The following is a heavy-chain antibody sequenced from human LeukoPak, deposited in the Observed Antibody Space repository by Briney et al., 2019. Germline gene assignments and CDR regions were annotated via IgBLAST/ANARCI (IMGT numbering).Heavy chain of an antibody. J-gene: IGHJ6*03. D-gene: IGHD6-19*01. CDR3: ARDKMFSGWYGDVDMNV. CDR1: GFTFSGAW. CDR2: IREDGTEK. V-gene: IGHV3-7*01. Sequence: PGGSLRLSCTASGFTFSGAWMTWVRQAPGKGLEWVANIREDGTEKNYVDSVKGRFTISRDNAKNSLFLQMNSLRAEDTAVYYCARDKMFSGWYGDVDMNVWGKGTTVTISS.